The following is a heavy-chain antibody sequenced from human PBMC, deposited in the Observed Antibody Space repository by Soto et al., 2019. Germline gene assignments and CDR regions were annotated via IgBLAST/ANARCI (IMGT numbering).Heavy chain of an antibody. CDR3: TGGGAGHPFDY. CDR2: INHSGST. D-gene: IGHD6-13*01. J-gene: IGHJ4*02. V-gene: IGHV4-34*01. CDR1: GGSFSGYY. Sequence: PSETLSLTCAVYGGSFSGYYWSWIRQPPGKGLEWIGEINHSGSTNYNPSLKSRVTISVDTSKNQFSLKPSSVTAADTAVYYCTGGGAGHPFDYWGQGALVTVSS.